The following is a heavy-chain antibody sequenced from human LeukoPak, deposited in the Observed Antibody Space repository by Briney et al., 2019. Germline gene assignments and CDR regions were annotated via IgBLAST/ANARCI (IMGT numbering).Heavy chain of an antibody. CDR3: ASDFFGNY. CDR1: GYTFTGYY. Sequence: ASVNVSCKASGYTFTGYYVHRVRQAPGQGIEWMGWINPNSGGTNYAQKFQGRVTMTRDTSISTAYMELSRLRSDDTAVYYCASDFFGNYWGQGTLVTVSS. CDR2: INPNSGGT. J-gene: IGHJ4*02. D-gene: IGHD3-10*01. V-gene: IGHV1-2*02.